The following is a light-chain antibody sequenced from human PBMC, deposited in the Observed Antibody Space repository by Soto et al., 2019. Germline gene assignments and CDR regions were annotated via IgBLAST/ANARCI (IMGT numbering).Light chain of an antibody. J-gene: IGKJ1*01. V-gene: IGKV1-5*01. CDR2: DAS. Sequence: DIQMTQSPSTLSASVGDRVSITCRASQSISTWVAWYQQRPGKAPKFLIYDASRLESGVPSRFSGSGSGTEFTLTISSLQPDDFATYYCQQYDSFPRTFGQGTEVEIK. CDR1: QSISTW. CDR3: QQYDSFPRT.